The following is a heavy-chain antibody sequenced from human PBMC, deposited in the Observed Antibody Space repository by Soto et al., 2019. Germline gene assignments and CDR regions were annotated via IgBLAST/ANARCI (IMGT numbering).Heavy chain of an antibody. J-gene: IGHJ6*03. Sequence: GGSLRLSCAASGFTFSSYSMNWVRQAPGKGLEWVSSISSSSSYIYYADSVKGRFTISRDNAKNSLYLQMNSLRAEDTAVYYCARELRGFDYMDVWGKGTTVTVSS. CDR2: ISSSSSYI. V-gene: IGHV3-21*01. CDR1: GFTFSSYS. D-gene: IGHD3-10*01. CDR3: ARELRGFDYMDV.